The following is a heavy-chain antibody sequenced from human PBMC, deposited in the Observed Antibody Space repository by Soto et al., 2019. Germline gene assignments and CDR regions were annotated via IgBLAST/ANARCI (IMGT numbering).Heavy chain of an antibody. J-gene: IGHJ4*02. D-gene: IGHD2-15*01. V-gene: IGHV3-30-3*01. CDR1: GFTFSSYA. CDR2: ISYDGGDK. Sequence: GGSLRLSCAASGFTFSSYAMHWVRQTPGKGLEWVAVISYDGGDKYYADSVKGRFTISRDNSKNTLYLQMNSLRAEDTSVYYCARDGYCSGGSCYSVPVFDYWGQGTLVTV. CDR3: ARDGYCSGGSCYSVPVFDY.